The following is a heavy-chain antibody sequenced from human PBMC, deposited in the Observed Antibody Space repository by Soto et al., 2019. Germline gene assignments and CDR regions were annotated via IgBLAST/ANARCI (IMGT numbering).Heavy chain of an antibody. J-gene: IGHJ6*01. CDR2: IDPSDSYT. CDR1: GYSFTSYW. Sequence: GESLKISCKGSGYSFTSYWISWVRQMPGKGLEWMGRIDPSDSYTNYSPSFQGHVTILADKSISTAYLQWSSLKASATAMYYCAASLPPLGYSSSSCSRKSYCTEGMDVGGQGATVNVFS. CDR3: AASLPPLGYSSSSCSRKSYCTEGMDV. V-gene: IGHV5-10-1*01. D-gene: IGHD6-13*01.